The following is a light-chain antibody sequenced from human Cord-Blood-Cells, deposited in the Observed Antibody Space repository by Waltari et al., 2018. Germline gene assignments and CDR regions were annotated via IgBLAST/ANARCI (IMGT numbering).Light chain of an antibody. CDR3: QQYYSTPLT. CDR2: WAS. J-gene: IGKJ4*01. Sequence: DIVMTQSPDSLAVSLVERATINCKSSQSVLYSSNNKNYLAWYQQKPGQTPKLLIYWASTRESGVPDRFSGSGSGTDFTLTISSLQAEDVAVYYCQQYYSTPLTFGGGTKVEIK. V-gene: IGKV4-1*01. CDR1: QSVLYSSNNKNY.